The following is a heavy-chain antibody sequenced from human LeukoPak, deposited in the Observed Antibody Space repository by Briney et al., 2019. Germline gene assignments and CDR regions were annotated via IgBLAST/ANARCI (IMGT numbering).Heavy chain of an antibody. Sequence: SETLSLTCTVSGGSVSSGSYYWSWIRQPPGKGLEWIGYIYYSGSTYYNPSLKSRVTISVDTSKNQFSLKLGSVTAADTAVYYCARHDYGDYEPAPFDYWGQGTLVTVSS. CDR1: GGSVSSGSYY. J-gene: IGHJ4*02. D-gene: IGHD4-17*01. V-gene: IGHV4-61*01. CDR3: ARHDYGDYEPAPFDY. CDR2: IYYSGST.